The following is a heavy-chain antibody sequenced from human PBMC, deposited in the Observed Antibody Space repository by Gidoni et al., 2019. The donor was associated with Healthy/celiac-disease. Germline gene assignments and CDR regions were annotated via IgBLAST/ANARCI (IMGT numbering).Heavy chain of an antibody. V-gene: IGHV3-21*01. D-gene: IGHD4-17*01. J-gene: IGHJ4*02. CDR3: ARDLSPRSTVTTGEFDY. CDR2: MSSSSSYI. Sequence: EVQLVESGGGLVKPGGSLRLSCAASGFTFSSYSMNWVRQAPGKGLECVSSMSSSSSYIYYADSVKGRFTISRDNAKNSLYLQMNSLRAEDTAVYYCARDLSPRSTVTTGEFDYWGQGTLVTVSS. CDR1: GFTFSSYS.